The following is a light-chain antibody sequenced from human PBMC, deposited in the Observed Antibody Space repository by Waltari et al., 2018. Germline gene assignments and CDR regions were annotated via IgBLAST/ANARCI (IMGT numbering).Light chain of an antibody. CDR1: SSDVGGYNY. CDR3: TSYTSAASWV. CDR2: DVS. Sequence: VSGSPGQSITISCTGTSSDVGGYNYVCWFQQHPGRAPKLIIYDVSNRPSGVSTRFSGSKSANTASLTISGLQTEDEADYYCTSYTSAASWVFGAGTKLTVV. J-gene: IGLJ3*02. V-gene: IGLV2-14*03.